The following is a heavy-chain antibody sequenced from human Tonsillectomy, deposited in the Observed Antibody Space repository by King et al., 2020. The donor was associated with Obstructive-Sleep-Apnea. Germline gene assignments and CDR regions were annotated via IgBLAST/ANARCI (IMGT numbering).Heavy chain of an antibody. Sequence: VQLVESGGGVVQPGRSLRLSCAASGFTFSSYAMHWVRQAPGKGLEWVAVISYDGSNKYYADSVKGRFTISRDNSKNTLYLQMNSLRAEDTAVYYSVVATMRGGMDYYYYYGMDVWGQGTTVTVSS. J-gene: IGHJ6*02. CDR2: ISYDGSNK. D-gene: IGHD5-12*01. CDR3: VVATMRGGMDYYYYYGMDV. V-gene: IGHV3-30*04. CDR1: GFTFSSYA.